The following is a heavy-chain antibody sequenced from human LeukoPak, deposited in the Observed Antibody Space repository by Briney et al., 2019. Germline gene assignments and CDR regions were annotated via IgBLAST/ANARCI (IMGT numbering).Heavy chain of an antibody. J-gene: IGHJ5*02. CDR1: GGSISSYY. CDR3: AKPTGLEPPGPYRGFDL. V-gene: IGHV4-59*08. Sequence: SETLSLTCTVSGGSISSYYWSWIRQPPGKGLEWIGYIYYSGSTNYNPSLKSRVTISVDTPKNQFSLKLSSVTAADTAIYYCAKPTGLEPPGPYRGFDLWGQGMLVTISS. CDR2: IYYSGST. D-gene: IGHD1-1*01.